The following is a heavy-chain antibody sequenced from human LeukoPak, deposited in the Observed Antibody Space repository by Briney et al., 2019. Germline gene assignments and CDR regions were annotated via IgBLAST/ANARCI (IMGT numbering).Heavy chain of an antibody. CDR3: ARDYYGSGSFPFDY. J-gene: IGHJ4*02. V-gene: IGHV4-4*07. CDR1: GGSISSYY. D-gene: IGHD3-10*01. Sequence: SETLSLTCTVSGGSISSYYWSWIRQPAGKGLEWIGRIYPSGSTNDNPPLKSRVTMSVDTSKNQFSLKLSSVTAADTAVYYCARDYYGSGSFPFDYWGQGTLVTVSS. CDR2: IYPSGST.